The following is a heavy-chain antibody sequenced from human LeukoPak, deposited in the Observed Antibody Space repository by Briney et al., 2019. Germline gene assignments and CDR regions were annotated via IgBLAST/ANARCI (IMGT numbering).Heavy chain of an antibody. CDR3: ARLLVVPAARPNASADYYYYGMDV. V-gene: IGHV4-30-2*03. CDR1: GGSISSGGYS. D-gene: IGHD2-2*01. Sequence: SETLSLTCAVSGGSISSGGYSWSWIRQPPGKGLEWIGTIYYSGSTYYNPSLKSRVTISVDTSKNQFSLKLSSVTAADTALYYCARLLVVPAARPNASADYYYYGMDVWGPGTTVTVSS. CDR2: IYYSGST. J-gene: IGHJ6*02.